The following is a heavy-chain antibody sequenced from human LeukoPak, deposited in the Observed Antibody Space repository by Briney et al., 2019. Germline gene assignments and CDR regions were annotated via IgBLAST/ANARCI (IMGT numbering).Heavy chain of an antibody. CDR2: IYYSGST. CDR1: GGSISSSSYY. D-gene: IGHD4-17*01. Sequence: PSETLSLTCTVSGGSISSSSYYWGWIRQPPGKGLEWIGSIYYSGSTYYNPSLKSRVTISVDTSKNQFSLKLSSVTAADTAVYYCARQTMVTASYWGRGTLVTVSS. CDR3: ARQTMVTASY. J-gene: IGHJ4*02. V-gene: IGHV4-39*01.